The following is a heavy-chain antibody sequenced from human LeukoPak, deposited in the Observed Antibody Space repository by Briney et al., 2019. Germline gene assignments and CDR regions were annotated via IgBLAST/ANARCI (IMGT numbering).Heavy chain of an antibody. D-gene: IGHD3-10*01. CDR2: IRYDGSNK. CDR3: AKGQIWSVPHYFDY. V-gene: IGHV3-30*02. J-gene: IGHJ4*02. Sequence: GGSLRLSCAASGFTFSSYGMHWVRQAPGKGLKWVAFIRYDGSNKYYADSVEGRFTISRDDSKNTLYLQMNSLRAEDTAMHYCAKGQIWSVPHYFDYWGQGTLVTVSS. CDR1: GFTFSSYG.